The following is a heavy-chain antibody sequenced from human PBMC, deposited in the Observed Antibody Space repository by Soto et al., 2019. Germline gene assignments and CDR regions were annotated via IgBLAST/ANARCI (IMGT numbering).Heavy chain of an antibody. CDR3: ARHGRGVGARPLDY. J-gene: IGHJ4*02. D-gene: IGHD1-26*01. Sequence: QVTLKESGPVLVKPTETLTLTCTVSGFSLSNARMGVTWIRQPPGKALEWLAHIFSNDENSYSTSLKSRLTISKDTSKRQVVLTMTNMDPVDTATYYCARHGRGVGARPLDYWGQGTLVTVSS. V-gene: IGHV2-26*01. CDR1: GFSLSNARMG. CDR2: IFSNDEN.